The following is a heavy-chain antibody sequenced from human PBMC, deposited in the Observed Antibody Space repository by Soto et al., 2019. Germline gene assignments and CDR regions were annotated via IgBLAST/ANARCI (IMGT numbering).Heavy chain of an antibody. CDR3: AHRGGSRTYDSFDI. CDR2: IYWDDDK. CDR1: GFSLGTSGVG. J-gene: IGHJ3*02. Sequence: QITLKETGPRLVKPTQTPTLTCTFSGFSLGTSGVGVGWIRQPPGKALEWLALIYWDDDKRYSPSLKSRLTITKDTTKHQVVRTMTNMDPVDIATYYCAHRGGSRTYDSFDIWGQGTMVTVSS. V-gene: IGHV2-5*02. D-gene: IGHD2-15*01.